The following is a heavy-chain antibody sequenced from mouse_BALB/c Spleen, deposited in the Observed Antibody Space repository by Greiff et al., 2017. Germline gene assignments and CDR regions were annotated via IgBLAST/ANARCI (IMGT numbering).Heavy chain of an antibody. Sequence: VHVKQSGPELVKPGASVKMSCKASGYTFTSYVMHWVKQKPGQGLEWIGYINPYNDGTKYNEKFKGKATLTSDKSSSTAYMELSSLTSEDSAVYYCAREITTVVVPNYFDYWGQGTTLTVSS. V-gene: IGHV1-14*01. CDR3: AREITTVVVPNYFDY. CDR2: INPYNDGT. CDR1: GYTFTSYV. D-gene: IGHD1-1*01. J-gene: IGHJ2*01.